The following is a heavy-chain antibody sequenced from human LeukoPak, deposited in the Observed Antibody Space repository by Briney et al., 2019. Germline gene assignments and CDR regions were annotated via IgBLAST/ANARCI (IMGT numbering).Heavy chain of an antibody. Sequence: ASVKVSCKASGGTFGTYTINWVRQAPGQGLEWMGGIIPIFGTANYAQKFQGRVTITADKSTSTVYMELSSLRSEDTAVYYCARDAGTTFYYGMDVWGKGTTVTVS. CDR1: GGTFGTYT. CDR2: IIPIFGTA. J-gene: IGHJ6*04. D-gene: IGHD1-1*01. CDR3: ARDAGTTFYYGMDV. V-gene: IGHV1-69*06.